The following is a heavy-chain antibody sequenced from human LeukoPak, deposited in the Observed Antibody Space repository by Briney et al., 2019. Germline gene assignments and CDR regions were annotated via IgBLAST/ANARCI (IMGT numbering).Heavy chain of an antibody. Sequence: GGSLRLSCAASGFTFSSYSMNWVRQAPGKGLEWVASISSRSTYIYYADSVKGRFTISRDNAKNSLYLQMTRLSAEGTAVYYCAKSIGYCSGGSCFEVDYWGQGTLVTVSS. CDR2: ISSRSTYI. CDR3: AKSIGYCSGGSCFEVDY. V-gene: IGHV3-21*01. D-gene: IGHD2-15*01. CDR1: GFTFSSYS. J-gene: IGHJ4*02.